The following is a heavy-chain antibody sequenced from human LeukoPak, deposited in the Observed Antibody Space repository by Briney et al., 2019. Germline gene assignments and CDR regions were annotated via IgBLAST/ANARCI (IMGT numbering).Heavy chain of an antibody. V-gene: IGHV1-69*04. Sequence: SVKVSCKASGGTISSYAISWVRQAPGQGLEWMGRIIPILGIANYAQKFQGRVTITADKSTSTAYMELSSLRSEDTAVYYCARDLGGLPMIVGTFDYWGQGTLVTVSS. D-gene: IGHD3-22*01. CDR2: IIPILGIA. J-gene: IGHJ4*02. CDR3: ARDLGGLPMIVGTFDY. CDR1: GGTISSYA.